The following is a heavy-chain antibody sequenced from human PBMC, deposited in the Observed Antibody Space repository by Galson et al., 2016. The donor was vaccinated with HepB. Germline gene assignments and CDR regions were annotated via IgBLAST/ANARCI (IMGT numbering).Heavy chain of an antibody. J-gene: IGHJ4*02. CDR3: AKEGAARHFDY. CDR1: GFTFSTYG. V-gene: IGHV3-33*06. D-gene: IGHD6-6*01. Sequence: SLRLSCAASGFTFSTYGMHWVRQAPGKGLEWVAVIWYDGSNKYYADSVKGRFTISRDNSKNTLYLQMNSLRAEDTAVYYCAKEGAARHFDYWGQGTLVTVSS. CDR2: IWYDGSNK.